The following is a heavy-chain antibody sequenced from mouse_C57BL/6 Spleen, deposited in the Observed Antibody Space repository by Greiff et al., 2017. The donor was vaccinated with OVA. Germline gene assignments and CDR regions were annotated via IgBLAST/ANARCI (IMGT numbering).Heavy chain of an antibody. Sequence: EVHLVESGGGLVKPGGSLKLSCAASGFTFSDYGMHWVRQAPEKGLEWVAYISSGSSTIYYSDTVKGRFTISRDNAKHTQFRQITSMRKEDTAKDYGACRYYGSSYEWAMDYWGQGTSVTVSS. CDR1: GFTFSDYG. V-gene: IGHV5-17*01. CDR3: ACRYYGSSYEWAMDY. J-gene: IGHJ4*01. CDR2: ISSGSSTI. D-gene: IGHD1-1*01.